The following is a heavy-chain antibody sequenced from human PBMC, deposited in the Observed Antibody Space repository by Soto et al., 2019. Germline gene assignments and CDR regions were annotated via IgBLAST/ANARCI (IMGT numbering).Heavy chain of an antibody. Sequence: EVQLLESGGGLVQPGGSLRLSCAASGFTFSSYAMSWVRQAPGKGLGWVSVISGSGSNTYYADSVKGRFTISRDNSKNTLYLQMNSLRAEDTAVYYCAKEELERQGSGFDYWGQGTLVTVSS. V-gene: IGHV3-23*01. J-gene: IGHJ4*02. CDR2: ISGSGSNT. CDR1: GFTFSSYA. CDR3: AKEELERQGSGFDY. D-gene: IGHD1-1*01.